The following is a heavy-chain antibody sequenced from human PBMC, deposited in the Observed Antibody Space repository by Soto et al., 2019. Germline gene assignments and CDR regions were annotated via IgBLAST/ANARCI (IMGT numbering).Heavy chain of an antibody. D-gene: IGHD5-12*01. V-gene: IGHV1-69*08. CDR1: GGTFSSYT. CDR2: IIPILGIA. CDR3: AREESEYGGYEYYYYYMDV. Sequence: QVQLVQSGAEVKKPGSSVKVSSKASGGTFSSYTISWVRQAPGQGLEWMGRIIPILGIANYAQKFQGRVTITADKSTSTAYMDLSSLRADDTAVYYCAREESEYGGYEYYYYYMDVWGKGTTVTVSS. J-gene: IGHJ6*03.